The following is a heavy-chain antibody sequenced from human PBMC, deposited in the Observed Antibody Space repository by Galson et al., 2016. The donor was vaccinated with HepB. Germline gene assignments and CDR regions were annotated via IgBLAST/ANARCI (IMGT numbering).Heavy chain of an antibody. V-gene: IGHV3-15*01. CDR1: GFTFGNPYMRFNFVNAW. J-gene: IGHJ6*02. Sequence: SLRLSCAASGFTFGNPYMRFNFVNAWMSWVRQAPGKGLEWVGRITSKSDGETTDYAAPVKDRFTIPRNDSKDTLYLQMHSLKTGDSGVYYCTTYFYDAMDVWGQGTTVTGSS. CDR2: ITSKSDGETT. CDR3: TTYFYDAMDV.